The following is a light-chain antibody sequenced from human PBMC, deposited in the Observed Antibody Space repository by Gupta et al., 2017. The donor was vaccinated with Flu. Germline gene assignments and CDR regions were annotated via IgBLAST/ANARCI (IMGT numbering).Light chain of an antibody. J-gene: IGLJ3*02. CDR3: NSANSIRNARV. CDR2: AHR. CDR1: ALESKY. Sequence: RTASNHRPQGALESKYPSRYQQKPNQAPALIMYAHRRRHSGVPERFSGSTSATMATLTSNGSHAEDEAAYYCNSANSIRNARVFGGGTNLTVL. V-gene: IGLV3-10*01.